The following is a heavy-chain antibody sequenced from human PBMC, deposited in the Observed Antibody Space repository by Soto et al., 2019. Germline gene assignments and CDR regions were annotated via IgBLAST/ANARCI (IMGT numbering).Heavy chain of an antibody. Sequence: QVQLVESGGGVVQPGGSLNLACVASGFTVGTTGMHWVRQAPGKGLEWVAMISHSGTSKQYGDSVQGRFTVSRDDAKNTPYPQMGRLRPENMGTNPCGKDWGSGGWFYWFQPWGQGVQVTVSS. CDR3: GKDWGSGGWFYWFQP. V-gene: IGHV3-30*03. J-gene: IGHJ5*02. D-gene: IGHD6-19*01. CDR1: GFTVGTTG. CDR2: ISHSGTSK.